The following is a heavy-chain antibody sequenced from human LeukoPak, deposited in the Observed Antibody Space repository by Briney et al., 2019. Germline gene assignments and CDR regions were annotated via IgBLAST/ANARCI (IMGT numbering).Heavy chain of an antibody. V-gene: IGHV3-7*01. CDR1: GFTFSNYW. J-gene: IGHJ4*02. CDR3: ARDPYYYDSSGGY. Sequence: GGSLRLSCAASGFTFSNYWMSWVRQAPGKGLEWVANIKQDGSEKYYVDSVKGRFTISRDNAKNSLYLQMNSLRAEDTAVYYCARDPYYYDSSGGYWGQGTLVTVSS. D-gene: IGHD3-22*01. CDR2: IKQDGSEK.